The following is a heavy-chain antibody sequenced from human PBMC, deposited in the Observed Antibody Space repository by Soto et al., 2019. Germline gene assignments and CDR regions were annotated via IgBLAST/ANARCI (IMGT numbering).Heavy chain of an antibody. J-gene: IGHJ2*01. CDR1: GYTFTSYD. D-gene: IGHD3-3*01. CDR3: AARTPARTATCDLYFDL. Sequence: QVQLVQSGAEVKKPGASVKVSCKASGYTFTSYDINWVRQATGQGLEWMGWMNPNSGNTGYAQKFQGRVTMTRNTSIRTAYMELSSLRSEDTAVYYCAARTPARTATCDLYFDLWGRGTLFTVSS. CDR2: MNPNSGNT. V-gene: IGHV1-8*01.